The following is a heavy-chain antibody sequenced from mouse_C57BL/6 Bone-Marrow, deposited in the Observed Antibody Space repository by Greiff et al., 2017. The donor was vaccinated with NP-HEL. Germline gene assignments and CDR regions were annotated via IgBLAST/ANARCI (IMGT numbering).Heavy chain of an antibody. CDR2: ISNLAYSI. CDR3: ARHEGYYFDY. V-gene: IGHV5-15*01. CDR1: GFTFSDYG. Sequence: VQLKESGGGLVQPGGSLKLSCAASGFTFSDYGMAWVRQAPRKGPEWVAFISNLAYSIYYADTVTGRFTISRENAKNTLYLEMSSLRSEDTAMYYCARHEGYYFDYWGQGTTLTVSS. J-gene: IGHJ2*01. D-gene: IGHD3-3*01.